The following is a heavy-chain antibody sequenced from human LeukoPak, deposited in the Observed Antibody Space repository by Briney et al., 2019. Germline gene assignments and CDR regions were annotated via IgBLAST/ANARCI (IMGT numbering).Heavy chain of an antibody. V-gene: IGHV3-23*01. CDR3: AKSLTPYIAAHVWGYFDY. Sequence: GSLRLSCAASGFTFSSYAMSWVRQAPGKGLEWVSAISGSGGSTYYADSVKGRFTISRDNSKNTLYLQMNSLRAEDTAVYYCAKSLTPYIAAHVWGYFDYWGQGTLVTVSS. CDR1: GFTFSSYA. CDR2: ISGSGGST. D-gene: IGHD6-6*01. J-gene: IGHJ4*02.